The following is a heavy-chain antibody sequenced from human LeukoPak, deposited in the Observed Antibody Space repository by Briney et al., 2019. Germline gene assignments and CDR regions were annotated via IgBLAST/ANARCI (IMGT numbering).Heavy chain of an antibody. CDR1: GFTFSSYW. J-gene: IGHJ4*02. CDR3: ARDGRGSIVATDVNDY. V-gene: IGHV3-7*01. CDR2: IKQDGSEK. D-gene: IGHD5-12*01. Sequence: PGGSLRLSCAASGFTFSSYWMSWVRQAPGKGLEWVANIKQDGSEKYYVDSVKGRFTISRDNAKNSLYLQMNSLRAEDTAVYYCARDGRGSIVATDVNDYWGQGTLVTVSS.